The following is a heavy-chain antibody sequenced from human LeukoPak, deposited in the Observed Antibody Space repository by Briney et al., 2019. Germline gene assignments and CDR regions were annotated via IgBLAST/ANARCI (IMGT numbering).Heavy chain of an antibody. Sequence: GASVKVSCKASGGTFSSYAISWVRQAPGQGLEWMGGIIPIFGTANYAQKFQGRVTITADKSTSTAYMELNSLRAEDTAVYYCARAPALITGTPGDAFDIWGQGTMVTVSS. CDR1: GGTFSSYA. CDR2: IIPIFGTA. V-gene: IGHV1-69*06. CDR3: ARAPALITGTPGDAFDI. D-gene: IGHD1-20*01. J-gene: IGHJ3*02.